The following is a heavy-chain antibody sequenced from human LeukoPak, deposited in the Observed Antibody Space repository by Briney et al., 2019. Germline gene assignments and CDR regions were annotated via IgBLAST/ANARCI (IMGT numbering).Heavy chain of an antibody. Sequence: PSETLSLTCTVSGGSISSYYWSWIRKPPGKGLEWIGYIYYSRSTNYNPSLKSRVTISVDTSKNQFSLKLSSVTAADTAVYYCTATTAIAAAADYWGQGTLVTVSS. CDR3: TATTAIAAAADY. J-gene: IGHJ4*02. CDR1: GGSISSYY. V-gene: IGHV4-59*01. CDR2: IYYSRST. D-gene: IGHD6-13*01.